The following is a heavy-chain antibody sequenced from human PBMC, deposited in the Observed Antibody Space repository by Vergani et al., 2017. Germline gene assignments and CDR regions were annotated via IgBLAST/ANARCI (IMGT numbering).Heavy chain of an antibody. J-gene: IGHJ4*02. CDR1: GFTFNDYA. CDR3: AKAVAPYIWNFIDY. V-gene: IGHV3-9*01. D-gene: IGHD1-7*01. Sequence: DVQLVESGGGLVQPGRSLRLSCAASGFTFNDYAMHWVRQAPGKGLEWVSGISWNSGSIGYADSVKGRFTMSRDNAKNSLYLQMNSLRAEDTALYYCAKAVAPYIWNFIDYWGQGTLVTVSS. CDR2: ISWNSGSI.